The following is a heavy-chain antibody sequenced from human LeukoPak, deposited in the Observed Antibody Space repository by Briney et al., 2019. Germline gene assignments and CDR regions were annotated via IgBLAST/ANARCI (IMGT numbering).Heavy chain of an antibody. Sequence: GGSLRLSCAASGFTFNTYAMHWVRQAPGKGLEWVAVMSYDGSNKYYADSVKGRFTVSRDNSKNTLSLQMNSLRVEDAAVYYCARPHFTYYYDSSGYFFDYWGQGTLVTVSS. CDR1: GFTFNTYA. D-gene: IGHD3-22*01. V-gene: IGHV3-30-3*01. CDR3: ARPHFTYYYDSSGYFFDY. CDR2: MSYDGSNK. J-gene: IGHJ4*02.